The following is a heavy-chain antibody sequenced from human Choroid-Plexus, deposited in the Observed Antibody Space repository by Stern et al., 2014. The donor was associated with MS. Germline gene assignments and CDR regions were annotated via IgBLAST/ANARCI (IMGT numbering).Heavy chain of an antibody. Sequence: EVQLVESGGGLVQPGGSLTMSCKAAGFTLGNYWMTWVRQAPGEGLEWVANIKEDGTGKNYVDSVKGQFPISRDITRNALYLQMNSLRVEDTALYSCARVYNTIYGIVTQRGSGMDVWGQGTTVIVSS. CDR3: ARVYNTIYGIVTQRGSGMDV. CDR2: IKEDGTGK. D-gene: IGHD3-3*01. CDR1: GFTLGNYW. V-gene: IGHV3-7*01. J-gene: IGHJ6*02.